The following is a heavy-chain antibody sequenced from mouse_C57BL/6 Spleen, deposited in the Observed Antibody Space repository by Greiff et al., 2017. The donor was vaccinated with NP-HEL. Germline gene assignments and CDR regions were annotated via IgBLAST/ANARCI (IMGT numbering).Heavy chain of an antibody. Sequence: VQLQQSGPELVKPGASVKISCKASGYTFTDYYMNWVKQSHGKSLEWIGDINSNNGGTSYNPKFKGKATLTVDKSSSTAYMERRSLTSEDSAVYYCSRSANSDYWGQGTTLTVSS. CDR3: SRSANSDY. V-gene: IGHV1-26*01. J-gene: IGHJ2*01. CDR2: INSNNGGT. CDR1: GYTFTDYY. D-gene: IGHD1-2*01.